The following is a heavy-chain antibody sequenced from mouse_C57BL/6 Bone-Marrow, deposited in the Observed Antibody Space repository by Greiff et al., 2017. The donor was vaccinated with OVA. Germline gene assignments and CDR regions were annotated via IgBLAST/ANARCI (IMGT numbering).Heavy chain of an antibody. Sequence: QVQLQQSGAELVRPGASVTLSCKASGYTFTDYEMHWVKQTPVHGLEWIGAIDPETGGTAYNQKFKGKAILTADKSSSTAYMELRSLTSEDSAVYYCTRSYSYYGDFDCWGQGTTLTDSS. CDR1: GYTFTDYE. CDR3: TRSYSYYGDFDC. V-gene: IGHV1-15*01. D-gene: IGHD2-12*01. CDR2: IDPETGGT. J-gene: IGHJ2*01.